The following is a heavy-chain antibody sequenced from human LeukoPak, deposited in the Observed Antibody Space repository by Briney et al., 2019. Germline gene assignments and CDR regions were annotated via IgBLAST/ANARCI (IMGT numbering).Heavy chain of an antibody. CDR2: INHSGST. D-gene: IGHD6-13*01. V-gene: IGHV4-34*01. CDR1: GGSFSGYY. Sequence: SETLSLTCAVYGGSFSGYYWSWIRQPPGKGLEWIGEINHSGSTNYNPSLKSRVTMSVDTSKNQFSLKLSSVTAADTAVYYCALTYSSSWYSGYYYGMDVWGQGTTVTVSS. CDR3: ALTYSSSWYSGYYYGMDV. J-gene: IGHJ6*02.